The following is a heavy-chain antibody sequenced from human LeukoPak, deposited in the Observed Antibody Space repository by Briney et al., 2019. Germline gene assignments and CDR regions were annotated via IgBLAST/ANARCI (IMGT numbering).Heavy chain of an antibody. V-gene: IGHV3-21*01. Sequence: GGSLRLSCAASGFTFSSYSMNWVRQAPGKGLEWVSSISSSSSYIYYADSVKGRFTISRDNSKNTLYLQMNSLRAEDTAVYYCARGHDSSGWYYYYYMDVWGKGTTVTISS. CDR1: GFTFSSYS. CDR3: ARGHDSSGWYYYYYMDV. J-gene: IGHJ6*03. CDR2: ISSSSSYI. D-gene: IGHD6-19*01.